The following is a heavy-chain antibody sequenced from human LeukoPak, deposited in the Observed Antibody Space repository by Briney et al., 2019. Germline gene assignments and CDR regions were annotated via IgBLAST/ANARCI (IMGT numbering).Heavy chain of an antibody. CDR3: ARGDSLDY. CDR2: INHSGST. CDR1: GGSFSGYY. J-gene: IGHJ4*02. D-gene: IGHD5-18*01. V-gene: IGHV4-34*01. Sequence: SETLSLTCAVYGGSFSGYYWSWIRQPPGKGLEWIGEINHSGSTNYNPSLKSRVTISVDTSKNQFSLNLSSVTAADTAVYYCARGDSLDYWGQGTLVTVSS.